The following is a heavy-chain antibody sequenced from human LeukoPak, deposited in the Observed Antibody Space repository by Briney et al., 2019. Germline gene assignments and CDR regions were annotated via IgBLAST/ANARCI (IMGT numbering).Heavy chain of an antibody. J-gene: IGHJ4*01. V-gene: IGHV3-9*01. Sequence: GRSLRLSCAASGFTFDDYAMHWVRQAPGKGLEWVSGISWNSGSIGYADSVKGRFTISRDNAKNSLYLQMNSLRAEDTALYYCAKDSDSSGYHFDYWGHGTLVTVSS. CDR3: AKDSDSSGYHFDY. CDR1: GFTFDDYA. D-gene: IGHD3-22*01. CDR2: ISWNSGSI.